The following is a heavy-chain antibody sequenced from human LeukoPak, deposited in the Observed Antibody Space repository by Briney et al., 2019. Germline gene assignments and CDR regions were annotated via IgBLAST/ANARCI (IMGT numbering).Heavy chain of an antibody. CDR3: ARVSAGLVPAADY. V-gene: IGHV4-59*01. CDR2: IYYSGST. Sequence: SETLSLACTVSGGSISSYYWSWIRQPPGKGLEWIGYIYYSGSTNYNPSLKSRVTISVDTSKNQFSLKLSSVTAADTAVYYCARVSAGLVPAADYWGQGTLVTVSS. CDR1: GGSISSYY. J-gene: IGHJ4*02. D-gene: IGHD2-2*01.